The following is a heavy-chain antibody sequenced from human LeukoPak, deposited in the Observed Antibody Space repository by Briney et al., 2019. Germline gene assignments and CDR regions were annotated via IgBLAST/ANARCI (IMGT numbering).Heavy chain of an antibody. D-gene: IGHD1-26*01. CDR2: VNESGGT. J-gene: IGHJ5*02. V-gene: IGHV4-34*01. CDR3: ARGQGATVPQVGKNWFDP. CDR1: IDSFSNYH. Sequence: SETLSLTCAAYIDSFSNYHWNWIRQTPAKGMEWIGEVNESGGTNISPSLRSRVILSVDTSKNQFSLKLISVTVADTAIYYCARGQGATVPQVGKNWFDPWGQGTRVTVSS.